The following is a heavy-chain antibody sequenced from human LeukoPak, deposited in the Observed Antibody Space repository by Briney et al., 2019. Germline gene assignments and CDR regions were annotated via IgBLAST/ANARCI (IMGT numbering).Heavy chain of an antibody. Sequence: PGGSLRLSCAASGSTFSDYWMHWVRQAPGKGLVWVSHINADEDRAAYADSVKGRFTISRDNARNTLYLQMNSLRAEDTAVYYCAKGGFTTSNWFDPWGQGTLVTVSS. CDR1: GSTFSDYW. D-gene: IGHD3-10*01. J-gene: IGHJ5*02. CDR2: INADEDRA. V-gene: IGHV3-74*01. CDR3: AKGGFTTSNWFDP.